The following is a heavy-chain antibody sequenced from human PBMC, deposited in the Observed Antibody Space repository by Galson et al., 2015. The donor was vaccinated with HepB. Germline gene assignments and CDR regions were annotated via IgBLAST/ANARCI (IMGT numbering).Heavy chain of an antibody. Sequence: SLRLSCAASGFSFGGCAMSWVRQAPGKGLEWVSTIRGGGGSTYYAESVRGRFTTSRDNSRNTLYLHMDGLRVEDTAMYFCGKDPDFDFYSGKSTTFDVWGRGTRVTVSS. CDR1: GFSFGGCA. V-gene: IGHV3-23*01. CDR2: IRGGGGST. J-gene: IGHJ4*02. D-gene: IGHD3-3*01. CDR3: GKDPDFDFYSGKSTTFDV.